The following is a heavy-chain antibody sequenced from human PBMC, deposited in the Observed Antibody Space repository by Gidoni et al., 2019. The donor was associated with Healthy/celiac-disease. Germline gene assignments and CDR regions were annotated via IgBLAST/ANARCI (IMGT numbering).Heavy chain of an antibody. CDR1: GFTFTSSA. CDR3: AADLDIVVVPAADGPYYYYGMDV. V-gene: IGHV1-58*01. Sequence: QMQLVQSGPEVKKPGTSVKVSCKASGFTFTSSAVQWVRQARGQRLEWIGWIVVGSGNTNYAQKFQERVTITRDMSTSTAYMELSSLRSEDTAVYYCAADLDIVVVPAADGPYYYYGMDVWGQGTTVTVSS. J-gene: IGHJ6*02. D-gene: IGHD2-2*03. CDR2: IVVGSGNT.